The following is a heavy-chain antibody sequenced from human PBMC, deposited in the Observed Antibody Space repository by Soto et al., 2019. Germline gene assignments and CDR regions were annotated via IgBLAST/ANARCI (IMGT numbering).Heavy chain of an antibody. CDR3: AGGTGWFIVD. Sequence: EVQLVESGGGLVQPGGSLRLSCAASGFTFSRCWRNWVRQAPGKGLEWVANIKQDGTEKHYVDSVKDRFTISRDNAKSPLHLQLNSLRADDTAVYYCAGGTGWFIVDWGQGTLVTVSS. D-gene: IGHD6-19*01. CDR1: GFTFSRCW. V-gene: IGHV3-7*02. J-gene: IGHJ4*02. CDR2: IKQDGTEK.